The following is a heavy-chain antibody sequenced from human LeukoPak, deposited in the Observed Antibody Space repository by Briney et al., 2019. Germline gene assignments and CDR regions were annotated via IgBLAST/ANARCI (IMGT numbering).Heavy chain of an antibody. V-gene: IGHV4-39*01. J-gene: IGHJ4*02. D-gene: IGHD3-10*01. CDR3: ARQKSTVLLWFGEFDY. CDR1: GGSISSSSYY. CDR2: IYYSGST. Sequence: KPSETLSLTCTVSGGSISSSSYYWGSIRQPPGKGLEWIGSIYYSGSTYYNPSLKSRVTISVDTSKNQFSLKLSSVTAADTAVYYCARQKSTVLLWFGEFDYWGQGTLVTVSS.